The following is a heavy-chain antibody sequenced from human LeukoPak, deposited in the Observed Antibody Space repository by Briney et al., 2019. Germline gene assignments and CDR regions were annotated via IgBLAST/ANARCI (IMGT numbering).Heavy chain of an antibody. CDR1: GFTIDAYA. Sequence: GGSLTLSCAASGFTIDAYAMHWVRQPPGKGLKWVSLINADGGRTYYADSVKGRFNISRDNSKNSLYLQMNSLRTEDTALYYCATWAFYHGLDVWGQGTTVTVSS. V-gene: IGHV3-43*02. J-gene: IGHJ6*02. CDR2: INADGGRT. D-gene: IGHD2/OR15-2a*01. CDR3: ATWAFYHGLDV.